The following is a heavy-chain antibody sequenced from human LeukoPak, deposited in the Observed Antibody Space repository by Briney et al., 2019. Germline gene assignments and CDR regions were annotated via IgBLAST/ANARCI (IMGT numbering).Heavy chain of an antibody. Sequence: ASVKVSCKASGGTFSSYAISWVRHAPGQGLGWMGGIIPIFGTANYAQKFQGTVTTTTDESTSTACMELSSLRSEDTAVYYCARGSVGGSGWSYWGQGTLVTVSS. CDR3: ARGSVGGSGWSY. J-gene: IGHJ4*02. D-gene: IGHD6-19*01. V-gene: IGHV1-69*05. CDR2: IIPIFGTA. CDR1: GGTFSSYA.